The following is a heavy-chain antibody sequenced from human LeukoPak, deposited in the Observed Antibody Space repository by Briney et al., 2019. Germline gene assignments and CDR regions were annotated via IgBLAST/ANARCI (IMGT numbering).Heavy chain of an antibody. J-gene: IGHJ4*02. Sequence: GGSLRLSCAASGFTFSSYGMHWVRQAPGKGLEWVAVISYDGSNKYYADSVKGRFTISRDNSKNTLYLQMNSLRAEDTAVYYCARDGAVAVSPPSFFDYWGQGTLVTVSS. CDR1: GFTFSSYG. CDR2: ISYDGSNK. CDR3: ARDGAVAVSPPSFFDY. D-gene: IGHD6-19*01. V-gene: IGHV3-30*03.